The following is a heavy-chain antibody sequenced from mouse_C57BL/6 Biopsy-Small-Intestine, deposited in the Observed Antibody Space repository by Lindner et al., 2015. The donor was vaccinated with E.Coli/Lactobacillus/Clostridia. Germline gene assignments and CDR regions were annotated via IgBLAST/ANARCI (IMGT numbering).Heavy chain of an antibody. J-gene: IGHJ2*01. V-gene: IGHV1-31*01. CDR2: IYPYNGLS. D-gene: IGHD4-1*01. CDR3: ASPTGTKGYFDY. Sequence: VQLQESGFELVKPGASVKISCKASGYSFTGYYMHWVKQSHGNILDWIGYIYPYNGLSSYNQKFKGKAKLTVDKSSSTAYMEPRGLTSEDSAVYYCASPTGTKGYFDYWGQGTTLTVSS. CDR1: GYSFTGYY.